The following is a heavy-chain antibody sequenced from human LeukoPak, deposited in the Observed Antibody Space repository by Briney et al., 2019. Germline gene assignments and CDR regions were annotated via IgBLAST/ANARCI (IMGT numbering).Heavy chain of an antibody. CDR3: ATSTGHLNY. V-gene: IGHV3-7*01. J-gene: IGHJ4*02. D-gene: IGHD2-2*01. CDR1: W. CDR2: IEQDGSEK. Sequence: WMXXXXXXXXXGLEWVANIEQDGSEKYYVDSVKGRFTISRDNAKNSLYLQMNSLRAEDTAVYYCATSTGHLNYWGQGTLVTVSS.